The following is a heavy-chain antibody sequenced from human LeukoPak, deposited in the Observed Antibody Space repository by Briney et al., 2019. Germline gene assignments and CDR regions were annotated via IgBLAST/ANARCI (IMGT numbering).Heavy chain of an antibody. CDR2: IYYSGTT. J-gene: IGHJ4*02. Sequence: SQTLSLTCTVSGGSISSGGYYWSWIRQHPGKGLEWIGYIYYSGTTYYNPFLKSRVTISVDTSKNQFSLKLSSVTAADTAVYYCARGDYYGSGSWDYWGQGTLVTVSS. CDR1: GGSISSGGYY. V-gene: IGHV4-31*03. D-gene: IGHD3-10*01. CDR3: ARGDYYGSGSWDY.